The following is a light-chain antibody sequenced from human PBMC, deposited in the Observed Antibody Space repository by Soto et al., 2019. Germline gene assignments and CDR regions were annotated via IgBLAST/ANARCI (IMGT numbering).Light chain of an antibody. CDR3: QQFDDLPLT. CDR1: HDIQKY. CDR2: DAS. Sequence: DIQMTQSPSSLSASVGDRVTITCQASHDIQKYLNWYQQKAHKVPKLLIHDASTLATGLPSRFTGRGSGTDFTLTITSLQPEDVATYYCQQFDDLPLTFGGGTKVEIK. J-gene: IGKJ4*02. V-gene: IGKV1-33*01.